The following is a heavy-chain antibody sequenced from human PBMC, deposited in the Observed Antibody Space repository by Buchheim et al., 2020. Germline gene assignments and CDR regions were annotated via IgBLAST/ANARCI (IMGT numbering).Heavy chain of an antibody. CDR1: GGSISSGDYY. CDR3: ARGITMVRGVISLYYYGMDV. CDR2: IYYSGST. D-gene: IGHD3-10*01. Sequence: QVQLQESGPGLVKPSQTLSLTCTVSGGSISSGDYYWSWIRQPPGKGLEWIGYIYYSGSTYYNPSLKSRVTISVDTYQNQFSLKLSSVTAADTAVYYCARGITMVRGVISLYYYGMDVWGQGTT. J-gene: IGHJ6*02. V-gene: IGHV4-30-4*01.